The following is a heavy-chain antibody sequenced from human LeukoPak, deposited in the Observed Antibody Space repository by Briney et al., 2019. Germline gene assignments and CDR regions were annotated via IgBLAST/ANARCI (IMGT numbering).Heavy chain of an antibody. V-gene: IGHV3-30*02. J-gene: IGHJ4*02. D-gene: IGHD5-18*01. CDR2: IRYDGSNK. Sequence: GGSLRLSCAASGFTFSSYGMHWVRQAPGKGLEWVAFIRYDGSNKYYADSVKGRFTISRDNSKNTLYLQMNSLRAEDTAVYYCARMASGYSYEGVDYWGQGTLVTVSS. CDR1: GFTFSSYG. CDR3: ARMASGYSYEGVDY.